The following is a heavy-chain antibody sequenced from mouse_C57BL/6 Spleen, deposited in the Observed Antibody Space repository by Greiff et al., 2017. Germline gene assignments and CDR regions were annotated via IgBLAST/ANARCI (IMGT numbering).Heavy chain of an antibody. J-gene: IGHJ1*03. CDR3: ARSDYSKGYWYFDV. Sequence: QVQLQQPGTELVKPGASVKLSCKASGYTFTSYWMHWVKQRPGQGLEWIGNINPSNVGTNYNEKFKSKATLTVDKSSSTAYMQLSSLTSEDSAVYYCARSDYSKGYWYFDVWGTGTTVTVSS. V-gene: IGHV1-53*01. CDR2: INPSNVGT. D-gene: IGHD2-5*01. CDR1: GYTFTSYW.